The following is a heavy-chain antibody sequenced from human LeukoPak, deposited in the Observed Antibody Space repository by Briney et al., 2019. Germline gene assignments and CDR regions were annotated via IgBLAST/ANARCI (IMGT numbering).Heavy chain of an antibody. V-gene: IGHV3-23*01. CDR1: GFTFSSYA. J-gene: IGHJ4*02. CDR2: ISGSGGST. Sequence: PGGSLRLSCAASGFTFSSYAMSWVRQAPGKGLEWVSAISGSGGSTYYADSVKGRFTISRDNSKNMLYLQMNSLRAEDTAVYYCVKGAYYGSGSYYNVAYFDYWGQGTLVTVSS. CDR3: VKGAYYGSGSYYNVAYFDY. D-gene: IGHD3-10*01.